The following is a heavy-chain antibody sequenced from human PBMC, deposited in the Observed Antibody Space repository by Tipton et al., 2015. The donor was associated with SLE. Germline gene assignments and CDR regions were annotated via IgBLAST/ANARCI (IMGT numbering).Heavy chain of an antibody. CDR3: ASTGWELRSPLV. V-gene: IGHV4-59*08. D-gene: IGHD1-26*01. J-gene: IGHJ4*02. Sequence: VKPSETLSLTCTVSGGSISSHYWSWIRQPPGKGLEWIGYIYYSGSTNYNPSLKSRVTISVDTSKNQFSLKLSSVTAADTAVYYCASTGWELRSPLVWGQGTLVTVSS. CDR2: IYYSGST. CDR1: GGSISSHY.